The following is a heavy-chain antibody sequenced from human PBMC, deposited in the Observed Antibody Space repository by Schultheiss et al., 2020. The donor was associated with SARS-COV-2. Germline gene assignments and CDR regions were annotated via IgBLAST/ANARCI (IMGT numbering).Heavy chain of an antibody. CDR3: ARRVAGTLDTVENWFDP. CDR1: GYSFDNYW. CDR2: IYPGDSDT. J-gene: IGHJ5*02. Sequence: GESLKISCKGSGYSFDNYWIGWVRQMPGKGLEWMGIIYPGDSDTRYSPSFQGQVTISADKSISTAYLQWRSLKASDTAMYYCARRVAGTLDTVENWFDPWGQGTLVTVAS. D-gene: IGHD6-19*01. V-gene: IGHV5-51*01.